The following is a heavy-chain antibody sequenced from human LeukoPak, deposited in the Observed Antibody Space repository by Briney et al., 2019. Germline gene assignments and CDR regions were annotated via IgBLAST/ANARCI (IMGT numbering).Heavy chain of an antibody. D-gene: IGHD3-10*01. J-gene: IGHJ6*02. V-gene: IGHV4-59*08. CDR3: ARHGWFGEENYYYYGMDV. CDR2: IYYSGST. CDR1: GGSISSYY. Sequence: PSETLSLTCNVSGGSISSYYWSWIRQPPGKGLEWIGYIYYSGSTNYNPSLKSRVTISVDTSKNQFSLKLSSVTAADTAVYYCARHGWFGEENYYYYGMDVWGQGTTVTVSS.